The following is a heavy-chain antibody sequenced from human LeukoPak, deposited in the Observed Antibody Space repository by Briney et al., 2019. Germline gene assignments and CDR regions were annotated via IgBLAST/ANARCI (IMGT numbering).Heavy chain of an antibody. D-gene: IGHD5-12*01. CDR2: IYPGDSET. J-gene: IGHJ4*02. Sequence: GESLEISCKGSGYSFHTYWIAWVRHMPGKGLEWLGIIYPGDSETTYSPSFQGQVSISVDKSISTAFLHWSSLKASDTAMYYCAKLTRGGYEKFDFWGQGTQVTVSS. CDR1: GYSFHTYW. CDR3: AKLTRGGYEKFDF. V-gene: IGHV5-51*01.